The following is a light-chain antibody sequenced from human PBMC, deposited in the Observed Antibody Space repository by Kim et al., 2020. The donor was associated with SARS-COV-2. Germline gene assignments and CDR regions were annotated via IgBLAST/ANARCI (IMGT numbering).Light chain of an antibody. CDR2: DVS. CDR1: SSDVGGYNY. V-gene: IGLV2-11*01. CDR3: CSYAGSYTVV. J-gene: IGLJ2*01. Sequence: QSALTQPRSVSGSPGQSVTISCTGTSSDVGGYNYVSWYQHHPGKAPKLMIYDVSKRPSGVPDRFSGSKSGNTASLTVSGLQAEDGADYYCCSYAGSYTVVFGGGTQLTVL.